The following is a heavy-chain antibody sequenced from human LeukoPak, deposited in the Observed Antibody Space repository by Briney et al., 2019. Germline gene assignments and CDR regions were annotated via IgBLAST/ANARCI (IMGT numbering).Heavy chain of an antibody. D-gene: IGHD5-24*01. Sequence: PGGSLRLSCAASGFIVSSNYMSWVRQAPGKGLEWVSVIYSGGSTYYADSVKGRFTISRDNSKNTLYLQMNSLRAEDTAVYYCARDRVEEMATNGPDYWGQGTLVTVSS. CDR3: ARDRVEEMATNGPDY. V-gene: IGHV3-66*01. CDR1: GFIVSSNY. J-gene: IGHJ4*02. CDR2: IYSGGST.